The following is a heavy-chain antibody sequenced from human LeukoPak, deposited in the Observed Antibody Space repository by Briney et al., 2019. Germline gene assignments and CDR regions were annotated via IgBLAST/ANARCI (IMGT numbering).Heavy chain of an antibody. D-gene: IGHD3-10*01. J-gene: IGHJ5*02. CDR1: GGSISSGGYY. CDR3: ARDGRYYGSGSYYNWFDP. V-gene: IGHV4-31*03. Sequence: SETLSLTCTVSGGSISSGGYYWSWIRQHPGKGLEWIGYIYYSGSTYYNTSLKSRVTISVDTSKNQFSLKLSSVTAPDTAVYYCARDGRYYGSGSYYNWFDPWGQGTLVTVSS. CDR2: IYYSGST.